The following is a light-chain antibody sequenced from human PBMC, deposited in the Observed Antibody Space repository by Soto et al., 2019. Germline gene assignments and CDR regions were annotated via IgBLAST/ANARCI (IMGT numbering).Light chain of an antibody. V-gene: IGKV1-27*01. J-gene: IGKJ4*01. CDR2: ATS. CDR1: QGIATY. Sequence: DIQMTHSPSSLSAFVGDRVTITCRASQGIATYFAWFQRKPGKVPKRLIYATSTLQPGVPSRFSDSGSGTVFTLTISSLQPQDVATYYCQKYNAAPLTRGGGTKVEIK. CDR3: QKYNAAPLT.